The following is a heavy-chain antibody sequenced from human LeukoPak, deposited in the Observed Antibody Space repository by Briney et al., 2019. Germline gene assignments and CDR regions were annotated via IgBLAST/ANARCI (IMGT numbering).Heavy chain of an antibody. Sequence: GGSLRLSCAASGFTFSSYSMNWVRQAPGKGLEWVSYISSSSSTIYYADSVKSRFTISRDNAKNSLYLQMNSLRDEDTAVYYCARELGDYYDSSGYYAWGQGTLVTVSS. CDR1: GFTFSSYS. J-gene: IGHJ4*02. CDR2: ISSSSSTI. V-gene: IGHV3-48*02. D-gene: IGHD3-22*01. CDR3: ARELGDYYDSSGYYA.